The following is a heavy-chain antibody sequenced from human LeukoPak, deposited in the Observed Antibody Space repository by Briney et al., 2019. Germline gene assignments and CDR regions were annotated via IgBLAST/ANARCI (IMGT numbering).Heavy chain of an antibody. CDR2: ISGSGGST. J-gene: IGHJ4*02. CDR3: AKDDTPMIVVVITTFSY. CDR1: GFTFSSYA. Sequence: SGGSLRLSCAASGFTFSSYAMSWVRQAPGKGLEWVSAISGSGGSTYYADSVKGRFTISRDNSKNTLYLQMNSLGAEDTAVYYCAKDDTPMIVVVITTFSYWGQGTLVTVSS. V-gene: IGHV3-23*01. D-gene: IGHD3-22*01.